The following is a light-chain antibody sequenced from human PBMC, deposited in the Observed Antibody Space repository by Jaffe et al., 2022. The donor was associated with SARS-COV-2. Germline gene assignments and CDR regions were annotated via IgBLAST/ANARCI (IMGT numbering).Light chain of an antibody. CDR1: SSDVGGYNL. J-gene: IGLJ3*02. CDR2: EVS. Sequence: QSALTQPPSVSGSPGQSVTISCTGTSSDVGGYNLVSWYQQPPGTAPKLMIYEVSNRPSGVPDRFSGSKSGNTASLTISGLQAEDEADYYCSAYTSITTWVFGGGTKLTVL. V-gene: IGLV2-18*02. CDR3: SAYTSITTWV.